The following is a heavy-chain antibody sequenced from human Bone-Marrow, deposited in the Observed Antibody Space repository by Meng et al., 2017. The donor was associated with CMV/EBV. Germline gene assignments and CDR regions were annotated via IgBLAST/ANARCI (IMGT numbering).Heavy chain of an antibody. CDR3: VRGADGYGNFDS. V-gene: IGHV3-72*01. J-gene: IGHJ4*02. CDR1: GFTFSDHY. CDR2: TRNKANSYTT. D-gene: IGHD5-24*01. Sequence: GESLKISCAASGFTFSDHYMDWVRQAPGKGLEWVGRTRNKANSYTTEYAASVKGRFTISRDNAKNTLYLQMNSLRAEDTAVYYCVRGADGYGNFDSWGQGTLVTVSS.